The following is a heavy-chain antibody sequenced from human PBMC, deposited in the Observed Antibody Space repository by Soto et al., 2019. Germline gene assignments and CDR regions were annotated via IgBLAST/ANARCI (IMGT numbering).Heavy chain of an antibody. D-gene: IGHD6-13*01. CDR2: IIPIFGTA. V-gene: IGHV1-69*13. Sequence: GASVKVSCKASGGTFSSYAISWVRQAPGQGLEWMGGIIPIFGTANYAQKFQGRVTITADESTSTAYMELSSLRTEDTAVDYCARVSGSWSPYYGMEVWGQGTTVTVSS. J-gene: IGHJ6*02. CDR3: ARVSGSWSPYYGMEV. CDR1: GGTFSSYA.